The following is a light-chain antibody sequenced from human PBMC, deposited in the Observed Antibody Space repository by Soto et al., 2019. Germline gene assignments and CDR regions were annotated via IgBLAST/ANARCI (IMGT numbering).Light chain of an antibody. V-gene: IGKV1-5*03. J-gene: IGKJ4*01. CDR3: QQYNSYLLT. Sequence: DIQMTQSPSTLSASVGDRVTITCRPSQSISSWLAWYQQKPGKAPKLLSYKASSLESGVPSRFSGSGSGTEFTLTISSLQPDDFATYYCQQYNSYLLTFGGGTKVDIK. CDR2: KAS. CDR1: QSISSW.